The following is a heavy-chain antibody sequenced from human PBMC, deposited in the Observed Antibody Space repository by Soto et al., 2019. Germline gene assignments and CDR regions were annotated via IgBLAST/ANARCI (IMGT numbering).Heavy chain of an antibody. Sequence: GGSLRLSCAASGFTFSSYGMHWVRQAPGKGLEWVAVISYDGSNKYYADSVKGRFTISRDNSKNTLYLQMNSLRAEDTAVYYCAKDHRPLAVAGLDYWGQGTRVTV. D-gene: IGHD6-19*01. CDR3: AKDHRPLAVAGLDY. CDR2: ISYDGSNK. CDR1: GFTFSSYG. V-gene: IGHV3-30*18. J-gene: IGHJ4*02.